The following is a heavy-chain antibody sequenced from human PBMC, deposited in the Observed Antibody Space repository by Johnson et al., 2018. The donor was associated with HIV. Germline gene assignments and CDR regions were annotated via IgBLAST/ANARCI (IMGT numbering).Heavy chain of an antibody. CDR2: ISSGGGTT. CDR1: GFTFSDYY. CDR3: ARAVQGAFDI. Sequence: QVQLVESGGGVVQPGRSLRLSCAASGFTFSDYYLNWIRQAPGKGLEWISFISSGGGTTSYSDSVKGRFTISRDNGKKSLYLQMDSLRAEDTAVYYCARAVQGAFDIWGQGTMVTVSS. V-gene: IGHV3-11*04. J-gene: IGHJ3*02.